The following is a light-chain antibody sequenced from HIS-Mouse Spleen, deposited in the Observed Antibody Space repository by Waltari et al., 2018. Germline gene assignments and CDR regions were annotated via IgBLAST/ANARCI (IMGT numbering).Light chain of an antibody. CDR1: SSDVGSYNR. CDR3: SSYTSSSTV. V-gene: IGLV2-18*02. J-gene: IGLJ1*01. Sequence: QSALTQPPSVSGSPGQSVTISCTGTSSDVGSYNRVSWYQQPPGTAPTRMIYGVSNRPSGVPDRFSGSKSGNTASLTISGLQAEDEADYYCSSYTSSSTVFGTGTKVTVL. CDR2: GVS.